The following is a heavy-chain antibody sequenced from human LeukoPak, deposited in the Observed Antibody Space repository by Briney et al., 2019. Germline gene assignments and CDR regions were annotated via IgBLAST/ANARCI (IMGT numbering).Heavy chain of an antibody. Sequence: RSSETLSLTCTVSGGSISSYYWSWIRQPAGKGLEWIGCIYTSGTTNYNPSLKSRVTMSVDTSKNQFSLKLSSVTAADTAVYYCARGTADPNWFDPWGQGTLVTVSS. V-gene: IGHV4-4*07. J-gene: IGHJ5*02. CDR3: ARGTADPNWFDP. D-gene: IGHD2-2*01. CDR1: GGSISSYY. CDR2: IYTSGTT.